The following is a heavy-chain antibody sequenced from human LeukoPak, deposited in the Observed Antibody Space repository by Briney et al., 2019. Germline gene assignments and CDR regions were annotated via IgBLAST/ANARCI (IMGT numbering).Heavy chain of an antibody. J-gene: IGHJ4*02. CDR3: TRVPVGSYYDILTGYYLGYWYFDY. CDR2: IRSKAYGGTT. CDR1: GFTFGDYA. D-gene: IGHD3-9*01. V-gene: IGHV3-49*04. Sequence: PGGSLRLSCTASGFTFGDYAMSWVRQAPGKGLEWVGFIRSKAYGGTTEYAASVKGRFTISRDDSKSIAYPQMNSLKTEDTAVYYCTRVPVGSYYDILTGYYLGYWYFDYWGQGTLVTVSS.